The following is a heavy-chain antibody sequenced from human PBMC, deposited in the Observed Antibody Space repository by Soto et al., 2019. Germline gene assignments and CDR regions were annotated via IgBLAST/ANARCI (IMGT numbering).Heavy chain of an antibody. J-gene: IGHJ6*02. CDR2: IYYSGST. CDR3: ASQRTVYYYGMDV. Sequence: SETLSLTCTVSGGSISSSSYYWGWIRQPPGKGLEWIGSIYYSGSTYYNPSLKSRVTISVDTSKNQFSLNLTSVTAADTAVYYCASQRTVYYYGMDVWGQGTTVTVSS. V-gene: IGHV4-39*01. CDR1: GGSISSSSYY.